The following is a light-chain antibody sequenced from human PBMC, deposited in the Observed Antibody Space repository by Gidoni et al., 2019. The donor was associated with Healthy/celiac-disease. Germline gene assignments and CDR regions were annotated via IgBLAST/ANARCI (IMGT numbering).Light chain of an antibody. CDR2: KAS. CDR1: QSISSW. J-gene: IGKJ2*01. V-gene: IGKV1-5*03. Sequence: DIQMTQSPSTLSGSVGDRVTITCRASQSISSWLAWYQQKPGKAPKLLIYKASSLESGVPSRFSGSGSGTEFTLTISSLQPDDFATYYCQQYNSYPYTFGQXTKLEIK. CDR3: QQYNSYPYT.